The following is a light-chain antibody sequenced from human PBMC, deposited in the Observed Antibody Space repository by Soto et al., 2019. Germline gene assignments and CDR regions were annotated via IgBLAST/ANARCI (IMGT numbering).Light chain of an antibody. CDR3: QQYVRSPET. CDR2: GAS. CDR1: QSISSTY. V-gene: IGKV3-20*01. J-gene: IGKJ1*01. Sequence: EIVLTQSPGTLSLSPGERATLSCRASQSISSTYVAWYQQKPGQAPRLLLFGASSRATGIPDRFSGSGSGTVFTLTISRLEPDDFAVYYCQQYVRSPETFGQGTRVEIK.